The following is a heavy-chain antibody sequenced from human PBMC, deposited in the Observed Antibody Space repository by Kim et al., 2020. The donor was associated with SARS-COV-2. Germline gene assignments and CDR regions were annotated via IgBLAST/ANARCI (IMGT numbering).Heavy chain of an antibody. CDR2: ISSSTRFI. J-gene: IGHJ6*03. D-gene: IGHD3-10*01. V-gene: IGHV3-21*01. CDR1: GFTFSSYS. CDR3: ARDRGSGSYFPYSYYYMDV. Sequence: GGSLRLSCAASGFTFSSYSMNWVRQAPGRGLEWVSSISSSTRFIYYADSLKGRFTISRDNAKNSLYLQMNSLRAEDTAVYYCARDRGSGSYFPYSYYYMDVWGKGTTVTVSS.